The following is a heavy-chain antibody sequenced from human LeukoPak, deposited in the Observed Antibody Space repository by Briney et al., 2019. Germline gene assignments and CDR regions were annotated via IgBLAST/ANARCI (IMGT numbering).Heavy chain of an antibody. CDR1: GGTFSSYA. D-gene: IGHD4-17*01. CDR3: ARGYYGDYGAADAFDI. Sequence: ASVKVSCKASGGTFSSYAISWVRQAPGQGLEWMGGIIPIFGTANYAQKFQGRVTITADKSTSTAYMEPSSLRSEDTAVYYRARGYYGDYGAADAFDIWGQGTMVTVSS. V-gene: IGHV1-69*06. J-gene: IGHJ3*02. CDR2: IIPIFGTA.